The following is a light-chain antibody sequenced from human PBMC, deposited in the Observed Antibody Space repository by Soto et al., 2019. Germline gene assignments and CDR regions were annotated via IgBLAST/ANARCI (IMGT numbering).Light chain of an antibody. J-gene: IGKJ1*01. CDR3: QQYNKWLQT. CDR2: GAS. V-gene: IGKV3-15*01. Sequence: SHNISSDYLVWYQQKPGKAPRLLIYGASTRDTDIPSRFSGSGSGTEFTLTISSLQPEDIAVYYCQQYNKWLQTFGQGTKVDTK. CDR1: HNISSD.